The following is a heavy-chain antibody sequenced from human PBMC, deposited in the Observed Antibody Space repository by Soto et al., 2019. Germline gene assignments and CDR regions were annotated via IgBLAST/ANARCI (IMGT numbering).Heavy chain of an antibody. CDR3: ARSERSASVRRVSLDY. Sequence: QVQLVESAGGVVQPGRSLRLSCAASGFTFSSYGMHWVRQAPGKGLEWVAVISYDGSNKYYADSVKGRFTISRDNFKNTLHQQMNSLRGEDTAVYYCARSERSASVRRVSLDYWGQGTLVTVSS. J-gene: IGHJ4*02. D-gene: IGHD3-10*02. V-gene: IGHV3-30*03. CDR1: GFTFSSYG. CDR2: ISYDGSNK.